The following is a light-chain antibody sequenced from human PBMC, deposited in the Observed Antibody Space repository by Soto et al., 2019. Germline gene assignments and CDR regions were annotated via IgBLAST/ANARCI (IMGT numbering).Light chain of an antibody. Sequence: QSAPTQPASVSGSPGQSITISCTGTSSDVGGYNYVSWYQQHPGKAPKLMIYEVSNRPAGVSNRFSGSKSGNTASLTISGLQAEDEADYYCRSYTSSSTRVFGGGTKVTVL. CDR3: RSYTSSSTRV. CDR2: EVS. CDR1: SSDVGGYNY. V-gene: IGLV2-14*01. J-gene: IGLJ3*02.